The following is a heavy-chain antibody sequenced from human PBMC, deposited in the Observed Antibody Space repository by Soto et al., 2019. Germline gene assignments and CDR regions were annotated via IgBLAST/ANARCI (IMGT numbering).Heavy chain of an antibody. V-gene: IGHV4-61*01. Sequence: SEIQCPTTTVSGGTVSSGSDYCSWTRQPPGKGLEWIGYIYYSGSTNYNPSLKSRVTISVDTPMNQFSLKLSSVTAADTAVYYCARGYYESSDYFVGSAIFDYWGQGSLVTVFS. J-gene: IGHJ4*02. CDR2: IYYSGST. CDR3: ARGYYESSDYFVGSAIFDY. D-gene: IGHD3-22*01. CDR1: GGTVSSGSDY.